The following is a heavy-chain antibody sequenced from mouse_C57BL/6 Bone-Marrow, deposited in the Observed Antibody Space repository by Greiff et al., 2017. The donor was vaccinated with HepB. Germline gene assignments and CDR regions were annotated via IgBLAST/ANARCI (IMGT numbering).Heavy chain of an antibody. J-gene: IGHJ1*03. CDR3: ALPNDYGSSYVYWYFDV. CDR2: IWWDDDK. Sequence: QVTLKVSGPGILQPSQTLSLTCSFSGFSLSTFGMGVGRIRQPSGKGLEWLAHIWWDDDKYYNPALKSRLTISKDTSKNRVFLKIANVDTADTATYYCALPNDYGSSYVYWYFDVWGTGTTVTVSS. D-gene: IGHD1-1*01. V-gene: IGHV8-8*01. CDR1: GFSLSTFGMG.